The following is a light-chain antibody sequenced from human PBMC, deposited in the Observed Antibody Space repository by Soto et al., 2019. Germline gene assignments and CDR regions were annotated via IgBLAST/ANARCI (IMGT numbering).Light chain of an antibody. CDR1: QSISSW. J-gene: IGKJ1*01. CDR3: QQYNRYSPST. V-gene: IGKV1-5*01. CDR2: DAS. Sequence: DIQMTQSPSTLSASVGDRVTITCRASQSISSWLAWYQQKPGKAPKLLIYDASSLESGVPSRFSGSGSGTEFTLTISSLQPDDFATYYCQQYNRYSPSTLGQGTKVDIK.